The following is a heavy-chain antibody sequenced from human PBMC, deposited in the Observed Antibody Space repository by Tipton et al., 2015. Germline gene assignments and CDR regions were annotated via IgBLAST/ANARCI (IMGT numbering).Heavy chain of an antibody. CDR3: ARTDALGHFDY. V-gene: IGHV4-4*02. CDR2: LYHSGST. Sequence: GLVKPSETLSLTCAVSGGSISSSKWWSWLRQPPGKGLEWIGELYHSGSTNYNPSLKSRVTISVDKSKNHFSLKLSSVTAADTAVYFCARTDALGHFDYWGLGTLVTVSS. J-gene: IGHJ4*02. CDR1: GGSISSSKW. D-gene: IGHD2-8*01.